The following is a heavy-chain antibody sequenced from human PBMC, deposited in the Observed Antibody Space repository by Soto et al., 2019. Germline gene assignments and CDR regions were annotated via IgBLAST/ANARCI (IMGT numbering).Heavy chain of an antibody. V-gene: IGHV4-4*02. J-gene: IGHJ6*02. CDR3: ARDRHPTYYDSLSGYSPSYYSGMDV. D-gene: IGHD3-3*01. CDR1: GGSINRNNW. CDR2: IYNSGST. Sequence: SETLSLTCGVSGGSINRNNWWSWVRQPPGKGLEWIGEIYNSGSTNYNPSLKRRVIISMDKSNNQFSLRLSSVTAADTAVYYCARDRHPTYYDSLSGYSPSYYSGMDVWGQGTTVTVSS.